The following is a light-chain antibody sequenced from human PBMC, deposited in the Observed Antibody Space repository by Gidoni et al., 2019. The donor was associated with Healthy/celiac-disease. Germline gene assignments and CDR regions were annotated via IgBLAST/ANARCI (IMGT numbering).Light chain of an antibody. J-gene: IGKJ2*01. CDR3: QQYNSNSPYT. CDR2: KTS. V-gene: IGKV1-5*03. CDR1: QSISSW. Sequence: DIQMTKFPSTLSASVGDRVTITCRASQSISSWLAWYRHKPGKAPKLQIYKTSNLESGVPSRFGGSGSGTEFTLTISSLQPDDFASDYCQQYNSNSPYTFGQGTNLEIK.